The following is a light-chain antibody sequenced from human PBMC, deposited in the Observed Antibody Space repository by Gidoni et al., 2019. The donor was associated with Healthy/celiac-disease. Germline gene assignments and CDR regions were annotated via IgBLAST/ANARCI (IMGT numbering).Light chain of an antibody. CDR2: WAS. CDR1: QSVLYSSNNK. V-gene: IGKV4-1*01. Sequence: DISMTQSAGALAAFLGERATINGKSSQSVLYSSNNKLLIYWASTRESGVPDRFSGSGSGTDFTLTISSLQAEDVAVYYCQQYNSTPRTFGQGTKVEIK. CDR3: QQYNSTPRT. J-gene: IGKJ1*01.